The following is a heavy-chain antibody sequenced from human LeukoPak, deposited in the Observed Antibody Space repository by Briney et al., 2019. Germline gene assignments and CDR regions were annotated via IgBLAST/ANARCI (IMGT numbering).Heavy chain of an antibody. CDR1: GYTFTSYG. V-gene: IGHV1-18*01. J-gene: IGHJ5*02. CDR3: ARDEAIAAAGTLGFDP. CDR2: ISAYNGNT. Sequence: ASVKVSCKASGYTFTSYGISWVRQAPGQGLERMGWISAYNGNTNYAQKLQGRVTMTTDTSTSTAYMELRSLRSDDTAVYYCARDEAIAAAGTLGFDPWGQGTLVTVSS. D-gene: IGHD6-13*01.